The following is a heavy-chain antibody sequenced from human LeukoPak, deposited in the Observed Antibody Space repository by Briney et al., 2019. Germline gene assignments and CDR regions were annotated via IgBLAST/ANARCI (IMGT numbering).Heavy chain of an antibody. J-gene: IGHJ4*02. CDR1: GYTFTSYG. CDR3: AREDTMIVKGIDY. Sequence: AASVKVSCKASGYTFTSYGISWVRQAPGQGLECMGWISAYNGNTNYAQKLQGRVTMTTDTSTSTAYMELRNLRSDDTAVYYCAREDTMIVKGIDYWGQGTLVTVAS. CDR2: ISAYNGNT. D-gene: IGHD3-22*01. V-gene: IGHV1-18*01.